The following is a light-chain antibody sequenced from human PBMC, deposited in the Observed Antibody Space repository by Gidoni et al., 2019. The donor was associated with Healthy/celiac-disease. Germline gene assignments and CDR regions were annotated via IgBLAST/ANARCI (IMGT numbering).Light chain of an antibody. CDR1: QGISSY. CDR3: QQGLT. J-gene: IGKJ4*01. CDR2: AAS. V-gene: IGKV1-9*01. Sequence: DIQLTQSPSFLSASVGDRVTITCRSSQGISSYFAWYQQKPGKAPKLLIYAASTLQSGVPSRFSGSGSGTEFTLTISSLQPEDFATYYCQQGLTFGGGTKVEIK.